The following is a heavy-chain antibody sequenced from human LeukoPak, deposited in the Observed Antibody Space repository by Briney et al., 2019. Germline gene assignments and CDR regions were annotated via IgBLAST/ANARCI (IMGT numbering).Heavy chain of an antibody. CDR2: INHSGST. Sequence: SETLSLTCAVYGGSFSGYYWSWIRQPPGKGLEWIGEINHSGSTNYNPSLKSRVTISVDTSKNQFSLKLSSVTAADTAVYYCATRYYYYDSSGPDYWGQGTLVTVSS. V-gene: IGHV4-34*01. CDR1: GGSFSGYY. CDR3: ATRYYYYDSSGPDY. D-gene: IGHD3-22*01. J-gene: IGHJ4*02.